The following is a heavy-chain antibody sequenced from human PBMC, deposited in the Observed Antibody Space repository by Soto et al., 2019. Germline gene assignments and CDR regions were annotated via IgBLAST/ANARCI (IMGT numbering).Heavy chain of an antibody. Sequence: QVQLVESGGGVVQPGRSLRLSCAASGFTFSSYAMHWVRQAPGKGLEWVAVISYDGSNKYYADSVKGRFTISRDNSKNMLYLQMNSLRAEDTAVYYCARDSHPLLDYWGQGTLVTVSS. V-gene: IGHV3-30-3*01. J-gene: IGHJ4*02. CDR3: ARDSHPLLDY. CDR2: ISYDGSNK. CDR1: GFTFSSYA.